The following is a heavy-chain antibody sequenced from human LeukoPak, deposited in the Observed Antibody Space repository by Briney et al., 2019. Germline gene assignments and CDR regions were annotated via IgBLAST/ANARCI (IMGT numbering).Heavy chain of an antibody. CDR2: IYHSGST. CDR3: ARDRGTVTTMSAFDI. V-gene: IGHV4-59*12. J-gene: IGHJ3*02. D-gene: IGHD4-17*01. Sequence: SSETLSLTCTVSGVSISSYYWSWIRQPPGKGLEWIGYIYHSGSTNYNPSLKSRVTISVDTSKNQFSLKLSSVTAADTAVYYCARDRGTVTTMSAFDIWGQGTMVTVSS. CDR1: GVSISSYY.